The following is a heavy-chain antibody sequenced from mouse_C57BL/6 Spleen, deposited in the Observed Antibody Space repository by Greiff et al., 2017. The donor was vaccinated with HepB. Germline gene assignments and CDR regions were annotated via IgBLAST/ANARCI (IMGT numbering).Heavy chain of an antibody. J-gene: IGHJ3*01. Sequence: EVHLVESGGGLVKPGGSLKLSCAASGFTFSSYAMSWVRQTPEKRLEWVATISDGGSYTYYPDNVKGRFTISRDNAKNNLYLQMSHLKSEDTAMYYCAREGYDYGSFAYWGQGTLVTVSA. CDR1: GFTFSSYA. V-gene: IGHV5-4*01. CDR2: ISDGGSYT. CDR3: AREGYDYGSFAY. D-gene: IGHD2-4*01.